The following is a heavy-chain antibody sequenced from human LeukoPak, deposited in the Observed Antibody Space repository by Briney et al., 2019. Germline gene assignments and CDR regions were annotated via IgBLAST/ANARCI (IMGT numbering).Heavy chain of an antibody. V-gene: IGHV3-15*01. D-gene: IGHD5-18*01. J-gene: IGHJ4*02. CDR1: GFTFSNAW. CDR3: TTDSVQLWSFDY. Sequence: GGSLRLSCAASGFTFSNAWMSWVRQAPGKGLEWVGRIKSKTDGGTTDYAAPVKGRFTISRDDLKNTLYLQMNSLKTEDTAVYYCTTDSVQLWSFDYWGQGTLVTVSS. CDR2: IKSKTDGGTT.